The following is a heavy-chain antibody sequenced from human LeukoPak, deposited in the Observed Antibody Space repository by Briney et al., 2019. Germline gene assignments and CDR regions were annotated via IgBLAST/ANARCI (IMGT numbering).Heavy chain of an antibody. D-gene: IGHD5-24*01. Sequence: GGSLRLSCTASGFTFSSYGMHWVRQPPGKGLEWVAFIRYDGSSKYYADSVKGRFTISRDNSKNTLYLQMNSLRAEDTAVYYCAKARPEMAGDYWGQGTLVTVSS. J-gene: IGHJ4*02. V-gene: IGHV3-30*02. CDR2: IRYDGSSK. CDR1: GFTFSSYG. CDR3: AKARPEMAGDY.